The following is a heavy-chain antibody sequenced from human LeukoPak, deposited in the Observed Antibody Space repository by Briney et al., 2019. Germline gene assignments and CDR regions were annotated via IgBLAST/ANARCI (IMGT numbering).Heavy chain of an antibody. CDR2: IYYSGST. Sequence: PSETLSLTCTVSGGSISSYYWSWIRQHPGKGLEWIGYIYYSGSTYYNPSLKSRVTISVDTSKNQFSLKLSSVAAADTAVYYCARDCYDSSGYHNWFDPWGQGTLVTVSS. J-gene: IGHJ5*02. CDR1: GGSISSYY. D-gene: IGHD3-22*01. CDR3: ARDCYDSSGYHNWFDP. V-gene: IGHV4-59*06.